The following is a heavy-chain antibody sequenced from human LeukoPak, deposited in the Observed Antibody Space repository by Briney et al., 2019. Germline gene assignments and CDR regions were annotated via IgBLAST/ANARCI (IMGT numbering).Heavy chain of an antibody. J-gene: IGHJ4*02. CDR3: ASWGAGGNS. D-gene: IGHD3-16*01. CDR2: INPDGSGK. CDR1: GFTLSTYW. V-gene: IGHV3-7*01. Sequence: GGSLRLSCEASGFTLSTYWMHWVCQVPGKGLDWVANINPDGSGKRYVDSVKGRFTIARDNADNSLSLQMNSLRAEDTAVYYCASWGAGGNSWGQGTLVTVSS.